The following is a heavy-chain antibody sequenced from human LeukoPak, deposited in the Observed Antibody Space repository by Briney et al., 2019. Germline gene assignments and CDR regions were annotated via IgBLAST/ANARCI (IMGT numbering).Heavy chain of an antibody. V-gene: IGHV4-38-2*02. Sequence: SETLSLTCTVSGYSISSGYYWGWIRQPPGKGLEWIGSIYHSGSTYYNPSLKSRVTISVDTSKNQFSLKLSSVTAADTAVYYCARDYYDSSGCYYPFDYWGQGTLVTVSS. CDR1: GYSISSGYY. J-gene: IGHJ4*02. CDR2: IYHSGST. D-gene: IGHD3-22*01. CDR3: ARDYYDSSGCYYPFDY.